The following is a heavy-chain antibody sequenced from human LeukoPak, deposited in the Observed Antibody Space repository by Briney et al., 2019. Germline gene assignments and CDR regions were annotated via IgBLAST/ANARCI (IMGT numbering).Heavy chain of an antibody. D-gene: IGHD1/OR15-1a*01. Sequence: GGSLRHSCAASGFTFTTYWMTWVRQAPGKRLEWVANIKQDGSEKNYVDSVKGRFTISRDNAKNSVYLQMNSLRAEDTAVYYCARENWTNDYWGQGTLVTVSS. CDR2: IKQDGSEK. CDR1: GFTFTTYW. J-gene: IGHJ4*02. V-gene: IGHV3-7*01. CDR3: ARENWTNDY.